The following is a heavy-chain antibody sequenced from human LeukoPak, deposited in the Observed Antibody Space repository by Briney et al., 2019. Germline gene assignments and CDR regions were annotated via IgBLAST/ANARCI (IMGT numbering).Heavy chain of an antibody. CDR1: GFTFSTYA. CDR2: ISPTGDGA. J-gene: IGHJ4*02. V-gene: IGHV3-23*01. D-gene: IGHD3-22*01. CDR3: AKAGDRNYFDY. Sequence: GGSLKLSWAASGFTFSTYALHWVRQAPGKGLEWVSGISPTGDGAYYADSVKGRFTISRDNSKNTLYVHMNSLRAEDTAVYYSAKAGDRNYFDYWGQGALVTVSS.